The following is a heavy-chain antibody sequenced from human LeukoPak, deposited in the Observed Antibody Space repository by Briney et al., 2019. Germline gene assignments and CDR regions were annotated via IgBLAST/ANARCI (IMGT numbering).Heavy chain of an antibody. CDR1: GYTFTNYY. Sequence: ASVKVSCKASGYTFTNYYIHWVRQAPGQGLEWMGIINPGGRSTSYAQKFQGRATMTRDTSTSTVYMELSSLRSEDTAVYYCAREIGPIQLHLWGSAFDYWGQGTLVTVSS. CDR2: INPGGRST. J-gene: IGHJ4*02. CDR3: AREIGPIQLHLWGSAFDY. D-gene: IGHD5-24*01. V-gene: IGHV1-46*01.